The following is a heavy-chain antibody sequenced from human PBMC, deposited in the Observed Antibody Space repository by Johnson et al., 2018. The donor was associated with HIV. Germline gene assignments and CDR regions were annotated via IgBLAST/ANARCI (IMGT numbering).Heavy chain of an antibody. J-gene: IGHJ3*02. CDR1: GFTFSSYA. D-gene: IGHD6-6*01. V-gene: IGHV3-30-3*01. CDR3: ARRGYSSSGGAFDI. CDR2: ISYDGSNK. Sequence: QEKLVESGGGVVQPGRSLRLSCAASGFTFSSYAMHWVRQAPGKGLEWVAVISYDGSNKYYADSVKGRFTISRDNSKNTLYLQMNSLRAEDTAVYYCARRGYSSSGGAFDIWGQGTMVTVSS.